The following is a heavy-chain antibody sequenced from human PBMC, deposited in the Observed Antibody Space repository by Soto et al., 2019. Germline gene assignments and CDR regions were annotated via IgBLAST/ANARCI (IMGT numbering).Heavy chain of an antibody. J-gene: IGHJ6*02. CDR2: IIPIFGTA. CDR3: ARGAYSGYDHYYYYGMDV. CDR1: GYTFTSYG. V-gene: IGHV1-69*13. D-gene: IGHD5-12*01. Sequence: SVKVSCKASGYTFTSYGISWVRQSPGQGLEWMGGIIPIFGTANYAQKFQGRVTITADESTSTAYMELSSLRSEDTAVYYCARGAYSGYDHYYYYGMDVWGQGTTVTVSS.